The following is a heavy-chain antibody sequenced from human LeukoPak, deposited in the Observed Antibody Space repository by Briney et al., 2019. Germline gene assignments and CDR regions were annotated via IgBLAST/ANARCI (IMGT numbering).Heavy chain of an antibody. D-gene: IGHD3-22*01. CDR1: GYTFTGYY. J-gene: IGHJ4*02. V-gene: IGHV1-2*06. CDR3: ARGPFVYYYDSSGSKIDY. CDR2: INPNSGGT. Sequence: GASVKVSCKASGYTFTGYYMHWVRQAPGQGLEWMGRINPNSGGTNYAQKFQGRVTMTRDTSISTAYMELSRLRSDDTAVYYCARGPFVYYYDSSGSKIDYWGQGTLVTVSS.